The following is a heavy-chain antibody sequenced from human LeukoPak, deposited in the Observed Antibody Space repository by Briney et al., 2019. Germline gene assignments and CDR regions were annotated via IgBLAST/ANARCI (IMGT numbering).Heavy chain of an antibody. CDR3: AKDAGSRYYDILTGYYSYYYGMDV. V-gene: IGHV3-30-3*01. CDR2: ISYAGSNK. D-gene: IGHD3-9*01. CDR1: GFTFSRYT. J-gene: IGHJ6*02. Sequence: GGSLRLSCATSGFTFSRYTMNWVRQAPGKGLEWVAVISYAGSNKYYADSVKGRFTISRDNSKNSLYLQMNSLRAEDTALYYCAKDAGSRYYDILTGYYSYYYGMDVWGQGTTVTVSS.